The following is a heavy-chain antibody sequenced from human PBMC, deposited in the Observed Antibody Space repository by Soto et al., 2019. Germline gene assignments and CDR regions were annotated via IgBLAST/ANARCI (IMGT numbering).Heavy chain of an antibody. J-gene: IGHJ6*02. D-gene: IGHD2-2*01. Sequence: GGSLRLSCAASGFTFSRYDMHWVRQAPGKGLEWVSAVGTAGDTYYSGSVKGRFTAPRDNAKNSLFLQLSSLRAGDTAVYYCTRDKGYCSSTRCPTKVYHFAMDVWGQGTTVTVSS. CDR1: GFTFSRYD. CDR2: VGTAGDT. CDR3: TRDKGYCSSTRCPTKVYHFAMDV. V-gene: IGHV3-13*01.